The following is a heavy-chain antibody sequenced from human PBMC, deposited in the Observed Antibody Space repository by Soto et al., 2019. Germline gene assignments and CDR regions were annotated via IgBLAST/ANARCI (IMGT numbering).Heavy chain of an antibody. V-gene: IGHV4-39*01. J-gene: IGHJ4*02. CDR3: ARRVWKDIVAVPAAYFDY. Sequence: SETLSLTCTVSGGSISSSSYYWGWIRQPPGKGLEWIGSIYYSGSTYYNPSLKSRVTISVDTSKNQFSLKLSSVTAADTAVYYCARRVWKDIVAVPAAYFDYWGQGTLVTLSS. D-gene: IGHD2-2*01. CDR1: GGSISSSSYY. CDR2: IYYSGST.